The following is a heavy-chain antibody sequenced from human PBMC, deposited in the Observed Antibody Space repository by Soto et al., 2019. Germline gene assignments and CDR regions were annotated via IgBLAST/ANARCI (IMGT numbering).Heavy chain of an antibody. Sequence: PGDSLKISCKASGYRISNYWIGWVRQMPGRGLEWMGIIYPGDSDTRYSPSFQGQVTISADKSISTAYLHWSSLKASDSAMYYCASTMVTTHFDYWGLGTLVTVSS. D-gene: IGHD4-17*01. J-gene: IGHJ4*02. CDR2: IYPGDSDT. CDR3: ASTMVTTHFDY. CDR1: GYRISNYW. V-gene: IGHV5-51*01.